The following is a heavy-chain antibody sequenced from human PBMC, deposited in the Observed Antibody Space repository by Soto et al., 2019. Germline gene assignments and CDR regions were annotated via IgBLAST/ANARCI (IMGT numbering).Heavy chain of an antibody. Sequence: EVQLLESGGGLVQPGGSLRLSCAASGFTFSSYAMSWVRQAPGTGLEWVSAISGSGGSTYYADSVKGRFTISRDNSKNTLYLQMNSLRAEDTAVYYCAKFYYGSGSYYNAVGYYYGMDVWGQGTTVTVSS. V-gene: IGHV3-23*01. D-gene: IGHD3-10*01. CDR1: GFTFSSYA. CDR3: AKFYYGSGSYYNAVGYYYGMDV. J-gene: IGHJ6*02. CDR2: ISGSGGST.